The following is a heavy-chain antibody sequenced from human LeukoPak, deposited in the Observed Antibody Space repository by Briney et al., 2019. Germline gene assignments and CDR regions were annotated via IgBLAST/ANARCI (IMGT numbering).Heavy chain of an antibody. CDR3: AKRMGDY. Sequence: QPGGSLRLSCEASGFTFSSYAMSWVRQAPGKGLEWVSSISDSGGSTFYADSVKGQFTISRDNSKNTLYLQMNSLRAEDTAIYFCAKRMGDYWGQGTLVTVSS. CDR1: GFTFSSYA. CDR2: ISDSGGST. J-gene: IGHJ4*02. V-gene: IGHV3-23*01. D-gene: IGHD2-8*01.